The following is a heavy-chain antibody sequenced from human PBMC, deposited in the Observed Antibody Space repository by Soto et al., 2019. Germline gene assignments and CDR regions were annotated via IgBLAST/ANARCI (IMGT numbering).Heavy chain of an antibody. CDR1: GGSISSSNW. D-gene: IGHD5-18*01. J-gene: IGHJ4*02. CDR2: IYYSGST. Sequence: QVQLQESGPGLVKPSGTLSLTCAVSGGSISSSNWWSWVRQPPGKGLEWIGEIYYSGSTYYNPSLKSRVTISVDTSKNQFSLKLSSVTAADTAVYYCASYSYGLDYWGQGTLVTVSS. CDR3: ASYSYGLDY. V-gene: IGHV4-4*02.